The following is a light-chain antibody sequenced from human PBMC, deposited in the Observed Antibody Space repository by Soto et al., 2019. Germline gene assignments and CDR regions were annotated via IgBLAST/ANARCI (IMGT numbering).Light chain of an antibody. J-gene: IGLJ7*01. CDR2: DVS. CDR3: SSYTSSSTLEAV. V-gene: IGLV2-14*01. Sequence: QSVLTQPASVSRSPGQSITISCTGTSSDVGGYNYVSWYQQHPGKAPKLMIYDVSNRPSGVSNRFSGSKSGNTASLTISGLQAEDEADYYCSSYTSSSTLEAVFGGGTQLTVL. CDR1: SSDVGGYNY.